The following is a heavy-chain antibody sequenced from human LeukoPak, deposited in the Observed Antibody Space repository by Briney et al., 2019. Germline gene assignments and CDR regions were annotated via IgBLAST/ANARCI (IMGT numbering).Heavy chain of an antibody. D-gene: IGHD3-3*02. V-gene: IGHV1-69*17. CDR3: SRERMACISPTGDHYYYYGMDV. CDR1: GGTFSSYA. CDR2: IITMFSIA. J-gene: IGHJ6*02. Sequence: SVTVSCKASGGTFSSYAISWVRQAPGEGLEWMGWIITMFSIANYAQTFEGRVTITADKSTSTAYMELSSLRSEDTAVYYCSRERMACISPTGDHYYYYGMDVWGQGTTVTVSS.